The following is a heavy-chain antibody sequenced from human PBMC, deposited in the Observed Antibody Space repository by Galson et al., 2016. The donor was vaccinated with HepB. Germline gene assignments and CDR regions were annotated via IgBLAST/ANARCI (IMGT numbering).Heavy chain of an antibody. CDR3: ASDRGYCSSTRCYGVYYGMDV. D-gene: IGHD2-2*01. CDR2: ISSSSSYI. J-gene: IGHJ6*02. CDR1: GFSLSSYS. V-gene: IGHV3-21*01. Sequence: SLRLSCAASGFSLSSYSMNWVRQAPGKGLEYVSSISSSSSYIHCPDSVKGRFPISRDNAKNSLYLQMNSLRAEDTAVYYCASDRGYCSSTRCYGVYYGMDVWGQGTTVTVSS.